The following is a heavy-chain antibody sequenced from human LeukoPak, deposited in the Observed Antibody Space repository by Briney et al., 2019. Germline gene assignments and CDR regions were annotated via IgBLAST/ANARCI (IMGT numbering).Heavy chain of an antibody. V-gene: IGHV3-21*01. Sequence: GGALRLSCAASGFTFSSYSMNGVRQASGKVLEWVSSISSSSSYIYYADSVKGRFTISRDHAKNSLYLQMNSLRAEDTAVYYCARDSGPAMDYYYYGMDVWGQGTTVTVSS. J-gene: IGHJ6*02. D-gene: IGHD5-18*01. CDR3: ARDSGPAMDYYYYGMDV. CDR1: GFTFSSYS. CDR2: ISSSSSYI.